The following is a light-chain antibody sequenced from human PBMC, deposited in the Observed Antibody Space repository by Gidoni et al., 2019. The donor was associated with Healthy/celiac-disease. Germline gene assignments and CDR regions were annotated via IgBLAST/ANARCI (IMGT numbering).Light chain of an antibody. CDR2: EVS. V-gene: IGLV2-14*01. CDR1: SRDVGGNNY. Sequence: QSALTQPASVSGSPAPSITISCTGTSRDVGGNNYVSWYQQHPGKAPKLMIYEVSNRPSGVSNRFSGSKSGNTASLTIAGLQAEDEADYYCSSYTSSSTLVFGGGTKLTVL. CDR3: SSYTSSSTLV. J-gene: IGLJ2*01.